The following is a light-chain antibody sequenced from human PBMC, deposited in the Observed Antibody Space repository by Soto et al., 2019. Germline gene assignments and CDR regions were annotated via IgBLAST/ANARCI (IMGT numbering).Light chain of an antibody. J-gene: IGKJ1*01. CDR1: QSISSW. Sequence: DLPMTQAPSTLSAFVGDRVTITFRASQSISSWLAWYKQKTGKATKLLIYKESTLESGVKSRFSGSGSGTEFTLTIRSMQNDEFATYYCKKYDKYAWTVGKGKKVDIK. V-gene: IGKV1-5*03. CDR2: KES. CDR3: KKYDKYAWT.